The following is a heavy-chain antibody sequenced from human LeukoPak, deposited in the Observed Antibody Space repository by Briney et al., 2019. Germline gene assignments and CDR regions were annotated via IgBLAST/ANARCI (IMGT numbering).Heavy chain of an antibody. Sequence: GGSLRLSCAASGFTFSSYWMYWVRQAPGKGLVWVSRIKSDGKTNYADSVKGRFTISRDNAKNTVSLQMNSLRAEDTGVYYCARAPSEIGGYYPEYFRHWGQGTLVTVSS. J-gene: IGHJ1*01. D-gene: IGHD3-22*01. CDR3: ARAPSEIGGYYPEYFRH. V-gene: IGHV3-74*01. CDR1: GFTFSSYW. CDR2: IKSDGKT.